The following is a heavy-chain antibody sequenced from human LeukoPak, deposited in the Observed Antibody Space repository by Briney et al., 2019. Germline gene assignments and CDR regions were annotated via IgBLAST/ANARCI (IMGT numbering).Heavy chain of an antibody. D-gene: IGHD6-13*01. J-gene: IGHJ1*01. V-gene: IGHV1-69*13. CDR1: GGTFSSYA. CDR2: IIPIFGTA. CDR3: ARRLQAYSSSWGDLQH. Sequence: SVKVSCKASGGTFSSYAISWVRQAPGQGLEWMGGIIPIFGTANYAQKFQGRVTITADESTSTAYMELSSLRSEDTAVYYCARRLQAYSSSWGDLQHWGQGILVTVSS.